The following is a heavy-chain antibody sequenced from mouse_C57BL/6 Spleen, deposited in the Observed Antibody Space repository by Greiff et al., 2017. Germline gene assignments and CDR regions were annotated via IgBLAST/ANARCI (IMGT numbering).Heavy chain of an antibody. CDR1: GFTFSSYA. J-gene: IGHJ4*01. V-gene: IGHV5-4*01. D-gene: IGHD3-3*01. Sequence: EVQLVESGGGLVKPGGSLKLSCAASGFTFSSYAMSWVRQTPEKRLEWVATISDGGSYTYYPDNVKGRFTISRDNAKNNLYLQMSHLKSEDTAMYYWARDGDRYAMDYWGQGTSVTVSS. CDR2: ISDGGSYT. CDR3: ARDGDRYAMDY.